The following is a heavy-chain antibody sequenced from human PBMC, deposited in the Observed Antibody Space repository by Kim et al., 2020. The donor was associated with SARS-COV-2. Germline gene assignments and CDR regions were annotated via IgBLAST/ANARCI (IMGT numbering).Heavy chain of an antibody. V-gene: IGHV1-3*01. CDR3: ARGFTTTVTTDAYYYYGMDV. CDR2: INAGNGNT. D-gene: IGHD4-17*01. J-gene: IGHJ6*02. CDR1: GYTFTSYA. Sequence: ASVKVSCKASGYTFTSYAMHWVRQAPGQRLEWMGWINAGNGNTKYSQKFQGRVTITRATSASTAYMELSSLRAEDTAVYYCARGFTTTVTTDAYYYYGMDVWGQGTTVPVSS.